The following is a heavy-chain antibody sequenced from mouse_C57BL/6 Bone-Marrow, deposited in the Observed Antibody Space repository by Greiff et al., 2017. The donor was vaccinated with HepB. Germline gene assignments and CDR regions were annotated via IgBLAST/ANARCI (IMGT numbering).Heavy chain of an antibody. CDR3: ARRGDRSYYYAMDY. CDR1: GYTFTSYW. J-gene: IGHJ4*01. D-gene: IGHD1-1*01. Sequence: QVQLKQPGAELVKPGASVKLSCKASGYTFTSYWMHWVKQRPGQGLEWIGMIHPNSGSTNYNEKFKSKATLTVDKSSSTAYMQLSSLTSEDSAVYYCARRGDRSYYYAMDYWGQGTSVTVSS. CDR2: IHPNSGST. V-gene: IGHV1-64*01.